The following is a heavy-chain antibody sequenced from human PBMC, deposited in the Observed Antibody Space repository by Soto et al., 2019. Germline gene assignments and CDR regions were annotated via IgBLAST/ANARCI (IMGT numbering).Heavy chain of an antibody. CDR3: AKDSFINLRGYDSY. CDR1: GFTFSTYA. J-gene: IGHJ4*02. D-gene: IGHD5-12*01. CDR2: ISGSGDST. V-gene: IGHV3-23*01. Sequence: EVQLLESGGGLVQPGGSLRLSCAASGFTFSTYAMIWVRQDPGKGLEWVSAISGSGDSTYYADSVKGRFTISRDNSKNTLYLQMSSLRAEDTAIYYCAKDSFINLRGYDSYWGQGTLVTVSS.